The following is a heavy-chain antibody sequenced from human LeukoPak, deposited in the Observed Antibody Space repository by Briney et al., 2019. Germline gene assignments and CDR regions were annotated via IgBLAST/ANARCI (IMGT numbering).Heavy chain of an antibody. J-gene: IGHJ6*03. CDR2: INPSGGST. CDR1: GYTFTSYY. CDR3: ARGVSDILTGYYYYYMDV. Sequence: ASVKVSCKASGYTFTSYYMHWVRQAPGQGLEWMGIINPSGGSTSYAQKFQGRVTMTRNTSISTAYMELSSLRSEDTAVYYCARGVSDILTGYYYYYMDVWGKGTTVTISS. D-gene: IGHD3-9*01. V-gene: IGHV1-46*01.